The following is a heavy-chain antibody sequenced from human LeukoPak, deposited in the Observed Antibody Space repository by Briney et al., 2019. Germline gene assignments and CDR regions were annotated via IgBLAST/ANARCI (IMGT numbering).Heavy chain of an antibody. CDR2: ISAYNGNT. CDR1: GCTFTSYG. D-gene: IGHD2-2*02. V-gene: IGHV1-18*01. CDR3: ARVWRSSTSCYTGSDFDY. J-gene: IGHJ4*02. Sequence: ASVKVSCKASGCTFTSYGISWVRQAPGQGLEWLGWISAYNGNTNYAQKLQGRVTMTTDTSTSTAYMELRSLRSDDTAVYYCARVWRSSTSCYTGSDFDYWGQGTLVTVSS.